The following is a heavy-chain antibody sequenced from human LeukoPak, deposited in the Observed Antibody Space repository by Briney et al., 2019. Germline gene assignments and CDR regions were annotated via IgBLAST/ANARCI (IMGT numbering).Heavy chain of an antibody. CDR3: AKAGGSGSYWQSYYYYMDV. CDR1: GFTFSSYE. J-gene: IGHJ6*03. Sequence: GGSLRLSCAASGFTFSSYEMNWVRQAPGKGLEWVSYISSSGSTIYYADSVKGRFTISRDNSKNTLYLQMNSLRAEDTAVYYCAKAGGSGSYWQSYYYYMDVWGKGTTVTISS. D-gene: IGHD3-10*01. V-gene: IGHV3-48*03. CDR2: ISSSGSTI.